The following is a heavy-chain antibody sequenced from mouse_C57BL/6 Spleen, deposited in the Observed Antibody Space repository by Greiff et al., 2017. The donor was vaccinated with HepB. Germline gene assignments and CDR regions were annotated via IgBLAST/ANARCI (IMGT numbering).Heavy chain of an antibody. V-gene: IGHV5-6*02. CDR1: GFTFSSYG. CDR2: ISSGGSYT. J-gene: IGHJ2*01. D-gene: IGHD2-1*01. Sequence: DVKLQESGGDLVKPGGSLKLSCAASGFTFSSYGMSWVRQTPDKRLEWVATISSGGSYTYYPDSVKGRFTISRDNAKNTLYLQMSSLKSEDTAMYYCARRRGGNYVYFDYWGQGTTLTVSS. CDR3: ARRRGGNYVYFDY.